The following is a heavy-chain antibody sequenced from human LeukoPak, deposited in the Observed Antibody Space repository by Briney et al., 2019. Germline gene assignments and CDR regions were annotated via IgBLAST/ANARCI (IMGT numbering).Heavy chain of an antibody. Sequence: GGSLRLSCAASGFTFDDYAMHWVRQPPGKGLEWVSGISWNSGNIGYAGSVKGRFTISRDNAKNSLYLQMNSLRAEGTALYYCAKGPPLRDYGMDVWGQGTTVTVSS. CDR1: GFTFDDYA. J-gene: IGHJ6*02. V-gene: IGHV3-9*01. CDR3: AKGPPLRDYGMDV. CDR2: ISWNSGNI. D-gene: IGHD2-21*02.